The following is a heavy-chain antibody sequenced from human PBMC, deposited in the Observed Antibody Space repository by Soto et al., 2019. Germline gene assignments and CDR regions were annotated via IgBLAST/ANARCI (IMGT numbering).Heavy chain of an antibody. CDR3: ATALGGGIMDV. V-gene: IGHV4-59*01. J-gene: IGHJ6*02. CDR2: TFYTGST. Sequence: QVLVQESGPGLVRPSETLSLTCNISGVSTGTNYCTWVRQSPGRGLEWIASTFYTGSTTYNPALKRRVSISVDTPKKFYSLKLTSVTAADTAIYYCATALGGGIMDVWGRGTTVTVSS. CDR1: GVSTGTNY. D-gene: IGHD3-16*01.